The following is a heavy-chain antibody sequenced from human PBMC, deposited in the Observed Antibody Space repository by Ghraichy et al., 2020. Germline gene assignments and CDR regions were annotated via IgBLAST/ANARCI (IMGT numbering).Heavy chain of an antibody. Sequence: GESLNISCAASGFSFSDYYMTWIRQAPGKGPEWVAYISGSSSFTNYADSVKGRFTISRDNVKKSLYLQMNSLRADDTAIYYCVRFNDGWYYFDDWGQGTLVTVSS. CDR1: GFSFSDYY. V-gene: IGHV3-11*03. D-gene: IGHD6-19*01. CDR3: VRFNDGWYYFDD. J-gene: IGHJ4*02. CDR2: ISGSSSFT.